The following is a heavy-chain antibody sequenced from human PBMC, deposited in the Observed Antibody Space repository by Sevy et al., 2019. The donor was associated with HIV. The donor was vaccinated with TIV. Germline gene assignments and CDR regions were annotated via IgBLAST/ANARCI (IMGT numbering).Heavy chain of an antibody. CDR3: ARGGAYYYDSSGYYP. CDR1: GFTFSSYW. D-gene: IGHD3-22*01. V-gene: IGHV3-7*01. CDR2: IKQDGSEK. J-gene: IGHJ5*02. Sequence: GGSLRLSCAASGFTFSSYWMSWVRQAPGKGLEWVANIKQDGSEKYYVDSVKDRFTISRYNATNSLYLQMNSLIAEDTAVYYCARGGAYYYDSSGYYPWGQGTLVTVSS.